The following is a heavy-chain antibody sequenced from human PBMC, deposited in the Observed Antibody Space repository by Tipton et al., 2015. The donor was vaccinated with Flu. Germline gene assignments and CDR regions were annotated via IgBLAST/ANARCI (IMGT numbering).Heavy chain of an antibody. CDR1: GGYFSGYY. V-gene: IGHV4-34*01. Sequence: TLSLTCAVKGGYFSGYYWNWIRQAPGKGLQWIGEINEHGTTNFNPSFKSRVTISVDTSKNQFSLRLNSVSAADTAVYYCGRGRTYDFWRGYKGLYGMDVWGQGTTVTVAS. J-gene: IGHJ6*02. CDR2: INEHGTT. D-gene: IGHD3-3*01. CDR3: GRGRTYDFWRGYKGLYGMDV.